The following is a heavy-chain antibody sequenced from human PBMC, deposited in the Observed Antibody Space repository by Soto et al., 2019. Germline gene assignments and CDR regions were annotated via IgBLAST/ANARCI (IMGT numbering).Heavy chain of an antibody. CDR1: GFSFFNAW. V-gene: IGHV3-15*01. CDR2: IRSKTAGGTT. CDR3: ATGWRGGTSFNAFDI. Sequence: EVQLVESGGGLVKPGGSLRLSCVASGFSFFNAWMSWVRQAPGKGLEWVARIRSKTAGGTTEYAAPGQGRFTISRDDSENTLYLQMNSLETEDTAVYYCATGWRGGTSFNAFDIWGQGTVVTVSS. J-gene: IGHJ3*02. D-gene: IGHD3-3*01.